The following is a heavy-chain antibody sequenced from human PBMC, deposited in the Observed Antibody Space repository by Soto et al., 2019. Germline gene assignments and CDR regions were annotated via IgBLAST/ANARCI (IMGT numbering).Heavy chain of an antibody. D-gene: IGHD1-1*01. CDR1: GGSISSGGYY. CDR2: IYYSGST. Sequence: QVQLQESGPGLVKPSQTLSLTCSVSGGSISSGGYYWSWIRQHPGKGLEWIGYIYYSGSTYYNPSLKSRVTISVDTSKIQFSLMLSSVTAADTAVYYCARWPQLEPRFDYWGQGTLVTVSS. J-gene: IGHJ4*02. V-gene: IGHV4-31*03. CDR3: ARWPQLEPRFDY.